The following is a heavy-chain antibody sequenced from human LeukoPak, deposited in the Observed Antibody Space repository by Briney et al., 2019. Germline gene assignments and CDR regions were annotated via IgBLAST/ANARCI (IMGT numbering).Heavy chain of an antibody. CDR3: AKTDSGYDWFDFDY. Sequence: GRSLRLSCAASGFTFSSYAMSWVRQAPGKGLEWVSAISGGGGSTYYADSVKGRFTISRDNSKNTLYLQMNSLRAEDTAVYYCAKTDSGYDWFDFDYWGQGTLVTVSS. CDR2: ISGGGGST. CDR1: GFTFSSYA. V-gene: IGHV3-23*01. J-gene: IGHJ4*02. D-gene: IGHD5-12*01.